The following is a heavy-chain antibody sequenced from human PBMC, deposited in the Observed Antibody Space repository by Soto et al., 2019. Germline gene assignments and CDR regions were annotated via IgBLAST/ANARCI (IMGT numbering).Heavy chain of an antibody. CDR2: ISSSGTTI. CDR3: ARSHLYYDSSGYPDY. V-gene: IGHV3-11*01. D-gene: IGHD3-22*01. Sequence: SLRLPCAPGPCRSRVHPLSRINLGPGPRLSCGSYISSSGTTIYFADSVQGRFTISRDNAKNSLYLQMNSLRAEDTAVYYCARSHLYYDSSGYPDYWGQGTLVTVSS. CDR1: PCRSRVHP. J-gene: IGHJ4*02.